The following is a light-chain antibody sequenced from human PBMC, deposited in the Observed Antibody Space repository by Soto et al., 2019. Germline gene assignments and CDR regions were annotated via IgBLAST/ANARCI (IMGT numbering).Light chain of an antibody. V-gene: IGKV1-5*01. CDR1: QSVSGW. CDR3: QQYETFSGT. J-gene: IGKJ1*01. Sequence: DIQSTRSPTSVCACVRDIVSVTCRASQSVSGWLAWYQQKPGEAPKLLIYDASALPRGVPSRFSGSGSGTKFTLTIASLQPDDFATYYCQQYETFSGTFGPGTKVDIK. CDR2: DAS.